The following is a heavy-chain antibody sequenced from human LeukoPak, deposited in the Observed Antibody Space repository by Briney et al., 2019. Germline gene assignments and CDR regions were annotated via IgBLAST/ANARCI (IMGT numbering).Heavy chain of an antibody. Sequence: GGSLRLSCAASGFTFSSYSMNWVRQAPGKGLEWVSSISSSSSYIYYADSVKGRFTISRDNAKNSLYLQMNSLRAEDTSVYYCARDGGSLRPYYYYYMDVWGKGTTVTVSS. CDR2: ISSSSSYI. CDR3: ARDGGSLRPYYYYYMDV. CDR1: GFTFSSYS. D-gene: IGHD1-26*01. V-gene: IGHV3-21*01. J-gene: IGHJ6*03.